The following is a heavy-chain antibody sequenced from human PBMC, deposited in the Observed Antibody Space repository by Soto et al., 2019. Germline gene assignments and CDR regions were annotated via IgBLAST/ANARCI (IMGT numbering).Heavy chain of an antibody. V-gene: IGHV4-39*01. J-gene: IGHJ6*02. CDR3: ARQAAGSIYYYYSYGMDV. Sequence: PSETLSLTCTVSGGSISSSSYYWGWIRQPPGKGLEWIGSIYYSGSTYYNPSLKSRVTISVDTSKNQFSLKLSSVTAADTAVYYCARQAAGSIYYYYSYGMDVWGQGTTVTVSS. CDR1: GGSISSSSYY. CDR2: IYYSGST. D-gene: IGHD6-13*01.